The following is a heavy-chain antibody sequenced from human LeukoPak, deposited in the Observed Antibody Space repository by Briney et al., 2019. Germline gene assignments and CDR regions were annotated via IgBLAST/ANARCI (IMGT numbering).Heavy chain of an antibody. CDR1: GFTFSSYG. J-gene: IGHJ4*02. CDR3: ARDHSSGWYGEGYFDY. CDR2: IWYDGSNK. V-gene: IGHV3-33*01. Sequence: GGSLRLSCAASGFTFSSYGMDWVRQAPGKGLEWVAVIWYDGSNKYYADSVKGRFTISRDNSKNTLYLQMNSLRAEDTAVYYCARDHSSGWYGEGYFDYWGQGTLVTVSS. D-gene: IGHD6-19*01.